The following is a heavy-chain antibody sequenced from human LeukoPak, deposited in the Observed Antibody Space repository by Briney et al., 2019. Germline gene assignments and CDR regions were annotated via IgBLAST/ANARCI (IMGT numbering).Heavy chain of an antibody. D-gene: IGHD5-18*01. V-gene: IGHV3-30*03. CDR2: ISHDGNNK. CDR3: AREGVYSNGPFDY. CDR1: GLTFSSYS. J-gene: IGHJ4*02. Sequence: GGSLRLSCAASGLTFSSYSMHWVRQAPGKGLEWVAVISHDGNNKYNADSVKGRFTISRDNSKNTLYLQTNSLRAEDTAVYYCAREGVYSNGPFDYWGQGTRVTVSS.